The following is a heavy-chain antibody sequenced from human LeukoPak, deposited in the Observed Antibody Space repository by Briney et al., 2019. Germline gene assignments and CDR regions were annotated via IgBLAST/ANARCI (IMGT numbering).Heavy chain of an antibody. J-gene: IGHJ4*02. D-gene: IGHD3-9*01. Sequence: GGSLRLSCVASGLTFSSRDWMTWVRQAPGKGLEWVANIKQDGSEKYYVDSVKGRFTISRDNAKNSVGLQMNSLRAEDTAVYYCATGVLRYFDWLGDFDYWGQGTLVTVSS. CDR2: IKQDGSEK. CDR3: ATGVLRYFDWLGDFDY. V-gene: IGHV3-7*01. CDR1: GLTFSSRDW.